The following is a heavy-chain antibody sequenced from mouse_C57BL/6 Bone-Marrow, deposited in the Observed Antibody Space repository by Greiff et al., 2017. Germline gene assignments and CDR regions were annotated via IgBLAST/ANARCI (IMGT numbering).Heavy chain of an antibody. CDR1: GYTFTDYE. V-gene: IGHV1-15*01. J-gene: IGHJ1*03. D-gene: IGHD2-3*01. CDR3: TRGPYDGYPYWYFDV. CDR2: IDPETGGT. Sequence: VQLQESGAELVRPGASVTLSCKASGYTFTDYEMHWVKQTPVHGLEWIGAIDPETGGTAYNQKFKGKAILTADKSSSTAYMELRSLTSEDSAVYYGTRGPYDGYPYWYFDVWGTGTTVTASS.